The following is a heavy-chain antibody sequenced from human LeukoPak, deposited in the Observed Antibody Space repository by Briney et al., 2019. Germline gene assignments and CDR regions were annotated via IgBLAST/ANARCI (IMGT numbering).Heavy chain of an antibody. V-gene: IGHV3-20*04. CDR2: INWNGGST. D-gene: IGHD1-26*01. J-gene: IGHJ6*03. CDR3: ARALSGNYGAFYYYYMDV. CDR1: GFTFDDYG. Sequence: GSLRLSCAASGFTFDDYGMSWVRQAPGKGLEWVSGINWNGGSTGYADSVKGRFTISRDNAKNSLYLQMNSLRAEDMAFYYCARALSGNYGAFYYYYMDVWGKGTMVTVS.